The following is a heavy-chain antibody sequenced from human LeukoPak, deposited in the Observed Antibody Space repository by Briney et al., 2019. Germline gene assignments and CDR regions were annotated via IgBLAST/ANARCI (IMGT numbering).Heavy chain of an antibody. CDR2: IYYSGST. CDR1: GGSVSSSSYY. J-gene: IGHJ3*02. V-gene: IGHV4-39*07. Sequence: SQTLSLTCTVSGGSVSSSSYYWGWIRQPPGKGLEWIGSIYYSGSTYYNPSLKSRVTISVDTSKNQFSLKLSSVTAADTAVYYCAISWGGDYGAFDIWGQGTMVTVSS. CDR3: AISWGGDYGAFDI. D-gene: IGHD4-17*01.